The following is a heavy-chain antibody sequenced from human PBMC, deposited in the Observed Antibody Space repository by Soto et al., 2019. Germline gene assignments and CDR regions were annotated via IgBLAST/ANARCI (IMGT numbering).Heavy chain of an antibody. CDR2: TYYSGST. Sequence: SETLSLTCTVSGGSISSYYWSWIRQPPGKGLEWIGYTYYSGSTNYNPSLKSRVTISVDTSKNQFSLKLSSVTAADTAVYYCARGDFYDSSGYYGYYFDYWGQGTLVTVSS. J-gene: IGHJ4*02. CDR3: ARGDFYDSSGYYGYYFDY. D-gene: IGHD3-22*01. CDR1: GGSISSYY. V-gene: IGHV4-59*01.